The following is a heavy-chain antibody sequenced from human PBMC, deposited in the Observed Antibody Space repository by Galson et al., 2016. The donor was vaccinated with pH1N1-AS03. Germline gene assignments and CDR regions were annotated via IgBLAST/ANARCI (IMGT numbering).Heavy chain of an antibody. CDR2: IKTDGGDK. CDR3: ARGNWSVEY. Sequence: LRLSCAASGFTFTNYWMTWVRQAPGKGLEWVANIKTDGGDKNYVDSVKGRFIISRDNAKNSLYLQMNSLRAEDTAVYYCARGNWSVEYWGQGTLVIVSS. CDR1: GFTFTNYW. V-gene: IGHV3-7*03. J-gene: IGHJ4*02. D-gene: IGHD1-1*01.